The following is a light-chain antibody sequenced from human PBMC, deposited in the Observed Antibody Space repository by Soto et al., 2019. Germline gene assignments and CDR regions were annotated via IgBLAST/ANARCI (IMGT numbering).Light chain of an antibody. V-gene: IGLV1-44*01. CDR3: SSYTSSSTLV. J-gene: IGLJ2*01. CDR2: NTY. CDR1: NSNIGSNT. Sequence: QSVLTQPPSASGTPGQSVTISCSGSNSNIGSNTVNWYQHLPGTAPKLLIYNTYRRPSGVPDRFSASKSGTSASLAISGLQSEDEADYYCSSYTSSSTLVFGGGTKLTVL.